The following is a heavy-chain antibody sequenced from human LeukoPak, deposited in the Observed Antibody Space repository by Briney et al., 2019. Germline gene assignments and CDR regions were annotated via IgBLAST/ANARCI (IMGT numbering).Heavy chain of an antibody. CDR3: ARVGLYDSSGYPMGY. CDR1: GYTFTIYG. V-gene: IGHV1-18*01. D-gene: IGHD3-22*01. Sequence: ASVKVSCKASGYTFTIYGISWVRQAPGQGLEWMGWISAYNGNTNYAQKLQGRVTMTTDISTSTAYMELRSLRSDDTAVYYCARVGLYDSSGYPMGYWGQGTLVTVSS. CDR2: ISAYNGNT. J-gene: IGHJ4*02.